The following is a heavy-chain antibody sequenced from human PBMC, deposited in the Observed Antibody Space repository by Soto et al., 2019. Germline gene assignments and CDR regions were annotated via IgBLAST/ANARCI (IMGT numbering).Heavy chain of an antibody. V-gene: IGHV3-23*01. D-gene: IGHD6-19*01. CDR1: GFTFSSYA. J-gene: IGHJ4*02. CDR3: AKSPRRSGWLPYFDY. Sequence: GGSLRLSCAASGFTFSSYAMSWVRQAPGKGLEWVSAISGSGGSTYYADSVKGRFTISRDNSKNTLYLQMNSLRAEDTAVYYCAKSPRRSGWLPYFDYWGQGTLVTVSS. CDR2: ISGSGGST.